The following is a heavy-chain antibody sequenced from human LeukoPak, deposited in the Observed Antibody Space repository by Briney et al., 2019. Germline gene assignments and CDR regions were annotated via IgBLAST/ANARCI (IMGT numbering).Heavy chain of an antibody. D-gene: IGHD3-22*01. CDR1: GFTFSSYA. V-gene: IGHV3-23*01. CDR3: ATQRAGITMIVVAFDY. Sequence: GSLRLSCAASGFTFSSYAMSWVRQAPGKGLEWVSAISGSGGSTYYADSVKGRFTISRDNSKNTLYLQMNSLRAEDTAVYYCATQRAGITMIVVAFDYWGQGTLVTVSS. CDR2: ISGSGGST. J-gene: IGHJ4*02.